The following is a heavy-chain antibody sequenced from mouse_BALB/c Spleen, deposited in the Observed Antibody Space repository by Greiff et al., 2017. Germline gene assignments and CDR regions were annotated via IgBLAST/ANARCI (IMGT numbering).Heavy chain of an antibody. CDR3: ARGGYDGYNYFDY. J-gene: IGHJ2*01. V-gene: IGHV1S137*01. CDR1: GYTFTDYA. Sequence: LQESGAELVRPGVSVKISCKGSGYTFTDYAMHWVKQSHAKSLEWIGVISTYYGDASYNQKFKGKATMTVDKSSSTAYMELARLTSEDSAIYYCARGGYDGYNYFDYWGQGTTLTVSS. D-gene: IGHD2-3*01. CDR2: ISTYYGDA.